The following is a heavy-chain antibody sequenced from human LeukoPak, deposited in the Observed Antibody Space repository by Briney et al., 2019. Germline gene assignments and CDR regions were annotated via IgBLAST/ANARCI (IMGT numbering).Heavy chain of an antibody. CDR3: ARDLREVVRDV. D-gene: IGHD2-15*01. CDR2: INSDGSST. V-gene: IGHV3-74*01. J-gene: IGHJ4*02. Sequence: GGSLRLSCAASGFTFSSYWMHWVRQAPGKGLVWVSRINSDGSSTSYADSVKGRFTISRDNAKNSLSLQMNSLRAEDTAVYYCARDLREVVRDVWGQGTLVTVSS. CDR1: GFTFSSYW.